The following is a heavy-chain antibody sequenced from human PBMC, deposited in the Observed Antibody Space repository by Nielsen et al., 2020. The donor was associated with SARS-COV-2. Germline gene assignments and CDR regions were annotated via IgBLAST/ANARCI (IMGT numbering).Heavy chain of an antibody. CDR2: VIPVLGTA. CDR1: GGTFSGYA. Sequence: SVKVSCKASGGTFSGYAVNWVRQAPGQGLEWMGRVIPVLGTANYAQKFQDRVTISADKSTSAAYMDLSSLRSEDTALYCCATNYYDGSAYYYDPLGFDYWGQGTLVTVSS. V-gene: IGHV1-69*04. CDR3: ATNYYDGSAYYYDPLGFDY. J-gene: IGHJ4*02. D-gene: IGHD3-22*01.